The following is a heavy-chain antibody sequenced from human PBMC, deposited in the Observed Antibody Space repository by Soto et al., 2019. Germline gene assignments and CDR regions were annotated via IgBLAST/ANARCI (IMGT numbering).Heavy chain of an antibody. D-gene: IGHD2-15*01. Sequence: PSETLSLTCTVSGGSISSGDYYWSWIRQPPGKGLEWIGYIYYSGSTYYNPSLKSRVTISVDTSKNQFSLKLSSVTAADTAVYYCARDHCSGGSCYSSPTNWFDPWGQGTLVTVSS. CDR2: IYYSGST. J-gene: IGHJ5*02. V-gene: IGHV4-30-4*01. CDR1: GGSISSGDYY. CDR3: ARDHCSGGSCYSSPTNWFDP.